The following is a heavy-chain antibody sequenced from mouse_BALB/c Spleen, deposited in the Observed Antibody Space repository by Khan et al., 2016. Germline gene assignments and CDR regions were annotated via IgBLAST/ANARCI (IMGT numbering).Heavy chain of an antibody. CDR2: INPDSRTI. J-gene: IGHJ3*01. D-gene: IGHD1-1*01. V-gene: IGHV4-1*02. CDR3: ARAGYYGYLAY. Sequence: EVQLVESGGGLVQPGGSLKLSCAASGFDFRRYWMSWVRQAPGKGLEWIGEINPDSRTINYTPSLKDKFTISRDNAKNTLYLQMSKVRSEDTALXYCARAGYYGYLAYWGQGTLVSVSA. CDR1: GFDFRRYW.